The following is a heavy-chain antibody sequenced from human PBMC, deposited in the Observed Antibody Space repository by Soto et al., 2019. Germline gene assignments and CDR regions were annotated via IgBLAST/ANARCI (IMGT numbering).Heavy chain of an antibody. Sequence: GGSLRLSCAASGFTVSSNYMSWVRQAPGKGLEWVSVLYSGGNTYYADSVKGRFTISRDNSKNTLYLQMNSLRAGDTAVYYCAGSSSWPYYFDYWGQGTLVTVSS. V-gene: IGHV3-66*01. J-gene: IGHJ4*02. CDR3: AGSSSWPYYFDY. CDR1: GFTVSSNY. CDR2: LYSGGNT. D-gene: IGHD6-13*01.